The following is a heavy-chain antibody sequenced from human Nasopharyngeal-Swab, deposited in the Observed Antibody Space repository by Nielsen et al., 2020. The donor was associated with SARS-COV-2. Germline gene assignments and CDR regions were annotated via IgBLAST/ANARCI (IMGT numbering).Heavy chain of an antibody. CDR2: IWYDGSNK. J-gene: IGHJ2*01. V-gene: IGHV3-33*08. CDR3: ARGGWLQIITYFDL. CDR1: GFTFSSYA. D-gene: IGHD5-24*01. Sequence: GESLKISCAASGFTFSSYAMSWVRQAPGKGLEWVALIWYDGSNKYYADSVKGRFTISRDNSKNTLYLQMNSLRAEDTAVYYCARGGWLQIITYFDLWGRGTLVTVSS.